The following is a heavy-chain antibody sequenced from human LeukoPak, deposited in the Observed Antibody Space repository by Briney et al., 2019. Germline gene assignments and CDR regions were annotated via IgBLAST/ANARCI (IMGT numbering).Heavy chain of an antibody. Sequence: SQTLSLTCTVFGGPIGSGPYYWSWIRQPAGKGLEWIGRIYTSCSTDYSPSLKTRVTISADTSKNHFSLKLSSVTAADTAVYYCVRENARSVPTAVSPLDDWGQGTLVTVSS. V-gene: IGHV4-61*02. D-gene: IGHD2-2*01. CDR1: GGPIGSGPYY. J-gene: IGHJ4*02. CDR2: IYTSCST. CDR3: VRENARSVPTAVSPLDD.